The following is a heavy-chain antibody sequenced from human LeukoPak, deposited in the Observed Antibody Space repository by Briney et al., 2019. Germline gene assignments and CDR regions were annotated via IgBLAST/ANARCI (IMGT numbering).Heavy chain of an antibody. D-gene: IGHD5-18*01. V-gene: IGHV4-61*08. CDR1: GGSISSGGYS. Sequence: SETLSLTCAVSGGSISSGGYSWSWIRQPPGKGLEWIGYIYYSGSTNYNPSLKSRVTISVDTSKNQFSLKLSSVTAADTAVYYCASVDTAMVTVFDYWGQGTLVTVSS. CDR2: IYYSGST. J-gene: IGHJ4*02. CDR3: ASVDTAMVTVFDY.